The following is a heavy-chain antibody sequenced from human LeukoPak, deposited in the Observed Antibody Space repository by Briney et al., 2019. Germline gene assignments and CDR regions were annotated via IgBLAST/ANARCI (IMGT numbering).Heavy chain of an antibody. CDR2: IYYIGST. J-gene: IGHJ5*02. CDR1: GGSMSSSSYY. D-gene: IGHD1-1*01. Sequence: PSETLSLTCTVSGGSMSSSSYYWGWIRQPPGKGLEGIGNIYYIGSTHYNPSLTSRVTISVDTSTNQFSLKQIAVPAADTDGYSCARVSPGTNWFDPWGQGTLVTVSS. CDR3: ARVSPGTNWFDP. V-gene: IGHV4-39*07.